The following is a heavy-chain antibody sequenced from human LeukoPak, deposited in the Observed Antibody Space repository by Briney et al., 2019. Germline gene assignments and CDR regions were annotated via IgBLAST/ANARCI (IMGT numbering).Heavy chain of an antibody. CDR2: ISAYNGNA. Sequence: ASVKVSCKASGYTFTSYGISWVRQAPGQGLEWMGWISAYNGNANYAQKLQGRVTMTTDTSTSTAYMELRSLRPDDTAVYYCAREDYSSTSFDYWGQGTLVTVSS. D-gene: IGHD6-13*01. CDR3: AREDYSSTSFDY. CDR1: GYTFTSYG. V-gene: IGHV1-18*01. J-gene: IGHJ4*02.